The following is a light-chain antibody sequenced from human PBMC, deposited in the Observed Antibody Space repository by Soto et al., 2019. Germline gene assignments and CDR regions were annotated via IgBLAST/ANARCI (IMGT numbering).Light chain of an antibody. CDR1: QTINSH. CDR2: DAS. CDR3: QQRKSWPLT. Sequence: EIVLTQSPATLSLSPGERATLSCRASQTINSHLAWYQQKPGQAPRLLIYDASNRATGIPARFSGSGSGTDFTLTISSLEPEDFAVYYCQQRKSWPLTFGRGTKVEIK. V-gene: IGKV3-11*01. J-gene: IGKJ4*01.